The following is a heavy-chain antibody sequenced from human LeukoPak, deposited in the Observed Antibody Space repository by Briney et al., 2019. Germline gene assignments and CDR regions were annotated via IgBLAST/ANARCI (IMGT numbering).Heavy chain of an antibody. D-gene: IGHD3-22*01. CDR1: GGSISSYY. CDR3: ARASFDSSGYGAFDI. J-gene: IGHJ3*02. V-gene: IGHV4-59*01. CDR2: IYYSGST. Sequence: ASETLSLTCTVSGGSISSYYWIWIRQPPGKGLEWIGYIYYSGSTNYNSSLKSQVTISVDTSKNQFSLKLNSVAAADTAVYYCARASFDSSGYGAFDIWGQGTMVTVSS.